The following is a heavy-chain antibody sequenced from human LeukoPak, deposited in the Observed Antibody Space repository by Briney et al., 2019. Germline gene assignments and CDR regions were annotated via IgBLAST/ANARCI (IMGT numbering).Heavy chain of an antibody. D-gene: IGHD2-2*01. J-gene: IGHJ6*03. CDR3: AKCIVVVPAARGYMDV. CDR1: EFTFSSYG. CDR2: ISGSGGST. V-gene: IGHV3-23*01. Sequence: GGSLRLSCAASEFTFSSYGMHWVRQAPGKGLEWVSAISGSGGSTYYADSVKGRFTISRDNSKNTLYLQMNSLRAEDTAVYYCAKCIVVVPAARGYMDVWGKGTTVTVSS.